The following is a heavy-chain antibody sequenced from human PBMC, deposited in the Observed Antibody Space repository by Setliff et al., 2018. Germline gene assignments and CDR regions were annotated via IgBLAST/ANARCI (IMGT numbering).Heavy chain of an antibody. CDR2: IYTDGST. D-gene: IGHD2-15*01. CDR3: ARAPGYCSGGSCYLGYYYYYMDV. J-gene: IGHJ6*03. CDR1: GDSISRAKYY. Sequence: PSETLSLTCTVSGDSISRAKYYWSWIRQSAGKGLECLGRIYTDGSTKYNPSLNSRVTLLIDTAKNQFSLKLSSVTAADTAVYYCARAPGYCSGGSCYLGYYYYYMDVWGKGTTVT. V-gene: IGHV4-61*02.